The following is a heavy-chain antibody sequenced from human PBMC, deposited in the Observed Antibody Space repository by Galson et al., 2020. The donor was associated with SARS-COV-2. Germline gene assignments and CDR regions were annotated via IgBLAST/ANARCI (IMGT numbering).Heavy chain of an antibody. D-gene: IGHD2-2*01. J-gene: IGHJ4*02. V-gene: IGHV1-8*01. Sequence: ASVKVSCKASGYTFTSYDINWVRQATGQGLEWMGWMNPNSGNTGYAQKFQGRVTMTRNTSISTAYMELSSLRSEDTAVYYCARGYCSSTSCSAWFDYWGQGTLVTVSS. CDR3: ARGYCSSTSCSAWFDY. CDR2: MNPNSGNT. CDR1: GYTFTSYD.